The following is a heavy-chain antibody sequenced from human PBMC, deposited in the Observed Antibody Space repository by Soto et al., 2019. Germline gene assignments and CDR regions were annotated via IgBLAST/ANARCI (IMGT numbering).Heavy chain of an antibody. V-gene: IGHV1-69*13. CDR1: GGTFSSYA. D-gene: IGHD3-22*01. Sequence: ASVKVSCKASGGTFSSYAISWVRQAPGQGLEWMGGIIPIFGTANYAQKFQGRVTITADESTSTAYMELSSLRSEDTAVYYCASAGYYDSSGYYAYWGQGTLVTVSS. CDR3: ASAGYYDSSGYYAY. CDR2: IIPIFGTA. J-gene: IGHJ4*02.